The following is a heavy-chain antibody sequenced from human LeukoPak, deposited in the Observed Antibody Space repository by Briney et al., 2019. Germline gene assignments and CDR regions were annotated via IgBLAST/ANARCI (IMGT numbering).Heavy chain of an antibody. CDR1: GFTFSSYA. V-gene: IGHV3-23*01. CDR2: ISGSGGST. D-gene: IGHD4-17*01. CDR3: AKDFSRGDSGYFDY. Sequence: GGSRRLSCAASGFTFSSYAMSWVRQAPGKGLEWVSAISGSGGSTYYADSVKGRFTISRDNSKNTLYLQMNSLRAEDTAVYYCAKDFSRGDSGYFDYWGQGTLVTVSS. J-gene: IGHJ4*02.